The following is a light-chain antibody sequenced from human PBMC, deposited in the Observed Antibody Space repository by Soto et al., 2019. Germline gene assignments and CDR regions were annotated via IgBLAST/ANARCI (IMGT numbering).Light chain of an antibody. Sequence: VLTQSPGTLSLSPGGSATLSCRASQSVYSFLAWYQQKPGQAPRLLIYGASSRSAGIPDRFGGGRSGTDFTLIITRLAPEDFAVYYCQQYSTSPLTCGPGTRVDIK. CDR2: GAS. CDR3: QQYSTSPLT. V-gene: IGKV3-20*01. CDR1: QSVYSF. J-gene: IGKJ3*01.